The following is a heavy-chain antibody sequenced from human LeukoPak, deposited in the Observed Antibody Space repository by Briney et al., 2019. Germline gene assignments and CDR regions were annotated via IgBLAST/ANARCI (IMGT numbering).Heavy chain of an antibody. CDR2: ISSSSSTI. CDR1: GVTFSSYS. J-gene: IGHJ5*02. D-gene: IGHD4-11*01. V-gene: IGHV3-48*01. CDR3: ARGPDDYSNYNWFDP. Sequence: GGSLRLSCAASGVTFSSYSMNWVRQAPGKGLEWVSYISSSSSTIYYADSVKGRFTISRDNSKNTLYLQMNSLRGEDTAVYYCARGPDDYSNYNWFDPWGQGTLVTVSS.